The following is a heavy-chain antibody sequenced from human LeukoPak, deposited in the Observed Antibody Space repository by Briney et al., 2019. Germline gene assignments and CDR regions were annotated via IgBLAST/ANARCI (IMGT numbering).Heavy chain of an antibody. D-gene: IGHD6-13*01. CDR2: VIHSGRT. Sequence: SDTLSLTCAVSGGSFSDYYWTWIRQTPGKGLEWIGEVIHSGRTNYNPSLESRVTISVDTSKNQFSLKLSSVTAADTAVYYCARGIAAAGSLDYWGQGTLVTVSS. CDR3: ARGIAAAGSLDY. CDR1: GGSFSDYY. J-gene: IGHJ4*02. V-gene: IGHV4-34*01.